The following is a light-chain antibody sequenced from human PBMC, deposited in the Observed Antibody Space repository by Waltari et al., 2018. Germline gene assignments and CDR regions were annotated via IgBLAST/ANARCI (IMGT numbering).Light chain of an antibody. V-gene: IGLV3-19*01. CDR2: DNN. J-gene: IGLJ2*01. CDR3: HSRDASGVGGT. Sequence: TQDPAVSVALGQTVRITCQGDSLRSYYASWYQQRPGQAPKLVLYDNNNRPSGVPDRFSCSRSDNTASLTVTGAQAEDEGHYYRHSRDASGVGGTFGGGTKLTVL. CDR1: SLRSYY.